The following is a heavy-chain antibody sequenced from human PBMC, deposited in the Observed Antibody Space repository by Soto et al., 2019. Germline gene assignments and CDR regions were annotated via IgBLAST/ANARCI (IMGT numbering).Heavy chain of an antibody. D-gene: IGHD2-21*02. CDR1: GYTFTSYD. J-gene: IGHJ3*02. Sequence: ASVKVSCKASGYTFTSYDINWVRQATGQGLEWMGWMNPNSGNTGYAQKFQGRVTMTRNTSISTAYMELSSLRSEDTAVYYCARRTPAYCGGDCYTDAFDIWGQGTMVTVSS. V-gene: IGHV1-8*01. CDR2: MNPNSGNT. CDR3: ARRTPAYCGGDCYTDAFDI.